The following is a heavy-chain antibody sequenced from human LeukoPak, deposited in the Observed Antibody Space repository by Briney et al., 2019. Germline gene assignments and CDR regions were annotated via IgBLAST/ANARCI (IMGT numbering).Heavy chain of an antibody. CDR2: IFCDDDK. J-gene: IGHJ5*02. CDR1: GFSLSTSGVG. V-gene: IGHV2-5*02. Sequence: SGPTLVKPTQTLTLTCTFSGFSLSTSGVGVGWIRQPPGKALEWLALIFCDDDKRYNTSLKSRLTITKDTSKNQVVLTMTNMDPVDTATYYCAHRPPVGSYFDPWGQGIQVTVSS. CDR3: AHRPPVGSYFDP. D-gene: IGHD4-23*01.